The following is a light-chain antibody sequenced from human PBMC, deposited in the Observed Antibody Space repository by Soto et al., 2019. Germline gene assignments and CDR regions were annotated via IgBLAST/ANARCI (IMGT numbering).Light chain of an antibody. V-gene: IGKV1-39*01. CDR1: QSIITY. Sequence: DIQMTQSPSSLSAPVGDRVTITCRASQSIITYLNWYHQKPGTAPKLLIYAASTLQSGVPSRFSGSASETDFTLTISSLQPGDFATYYCQQSFITPWTFGQGTKVDIK. CDR3: QQSFITPWT. CDR2: AAS. J-gene: IGKJ1*01.